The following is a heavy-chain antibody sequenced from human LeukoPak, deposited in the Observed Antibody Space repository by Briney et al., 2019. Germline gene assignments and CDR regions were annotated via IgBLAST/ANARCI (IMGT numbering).Heavy chain of an antibody. CDR3: ARDPPIAAAGTENY. CDR1: GFTFDDYG. V-gene: IGHV3-20*04. CDR2: INWNGGST. Sequence: PGGSLRLSCAASGFTFDDYGMSWVRQAPGKGLEWVSGINWNGGSTGYADSVKGRFTISRDNAKNSLYLQMNSLRAEDTALYYCARDPPIAAAGTENYWGQGTLVIVSS. J-gene: IGHJ4*02. D-gene: IGHD6-13*01.